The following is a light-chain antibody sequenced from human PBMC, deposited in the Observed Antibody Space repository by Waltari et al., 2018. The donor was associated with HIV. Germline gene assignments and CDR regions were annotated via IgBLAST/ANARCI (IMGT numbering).Light chain of an antibody. CDR2: DVT. Sequence: QSALTQPRSVSGSPGQSVTIPCTGTSSDVGGYNYVSWYQQHPGKAPKLMIYDVTKRPSAVPDRFSGSKSGNTASLTISGLQAEDEADYFCCSYAGGYTLVFGGGTKLTVL. J-gene: IGLJ3*02. V-gene: IGLV2-11*01. CDR1: SSDVGGYNY. CDR3: CSYAGGYTLV.